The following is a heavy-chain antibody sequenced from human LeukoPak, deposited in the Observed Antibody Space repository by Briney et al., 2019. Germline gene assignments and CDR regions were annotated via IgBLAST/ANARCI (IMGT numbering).Heavy chain of an antibody. CDR1: GFTVSTNY. Sequence: GGSLRLSCAASGFTVSTNYMSWVRQAPGKGLEWVSLIYSGGNTYYADSVKGRFTISRDNSKNTLYLQMNSLSAEDTAVYYCARDRVNWNDVGGLFDYWGQGTLVNVSS. CDR2: IYSGGNT. D-gene: IGHD1-1*01. V-gene: IGHV3-53*01. CDR3: ARDRVNWNDVGGLFDY. J-gene: IGHJ4*02.